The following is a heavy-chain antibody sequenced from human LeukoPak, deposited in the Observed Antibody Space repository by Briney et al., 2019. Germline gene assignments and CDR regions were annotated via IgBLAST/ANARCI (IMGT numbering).Heavy chain of an antibody. Sequence: GESLKISCQGSGYIFTSYWISWVRQLPGKGLEGMGRIDPSDSYNNYSPSFQGHVTISADKSISTAYLQWSSLKASDTAMYYCARIASYSSSHEFGYWGQGTLVTVPS. V-gene: IGHV5-10-1*01. CDR2: IDPSDSYN. CDR3: ARIASYSSSHEFGY. J-gene: IGHJ4*02. D-gene: IGHD6-6*01. CDR1: GYIFTSYW.